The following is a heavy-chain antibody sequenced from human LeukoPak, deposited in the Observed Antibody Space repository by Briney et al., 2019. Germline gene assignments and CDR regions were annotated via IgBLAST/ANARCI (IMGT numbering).Heavy chain of an antibody. CDR1: GFTFSSYA. CDR2: ISGSGGST. D-gene: IGHD3-10*01. V-gene: IGHV3-23*01. Sequence: GGSLRLSCAASGFTFSSYAMSWVRQAPGKGLEWVSAISGSGGSTYYADSVKGRFTISRDNSKNTLSLQMNSLRAEDTAVYYCAKDVLLWFGSFAKPFDYWGQGTLVTVSS. CDR3: AKDVLLWFGSFAKPFDY. J-gene: IGHJ4*02.